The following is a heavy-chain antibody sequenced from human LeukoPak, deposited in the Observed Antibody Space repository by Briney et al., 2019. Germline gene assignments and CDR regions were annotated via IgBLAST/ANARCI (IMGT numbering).Heavy chain of an antibody. Sequence: PGGSLRLPCAASGFTFSDYYMSWIRQAPGKGLEWVSYISSSSYTNYADSVKGRFTISRDNAKNSLYLQMNSLRAEDTAVYYCARDLLSESSGWYSWYFDLWGRGTLVTVSS. J-gene: IGHJ2*01. CDR3: ARDLLSESSGWYSWYFDL. CDR2: ISSSSYT. D-gene: IGHD6-19*01. V-gene: IGHV3-11*06. CDR1: GFTFSDYY.